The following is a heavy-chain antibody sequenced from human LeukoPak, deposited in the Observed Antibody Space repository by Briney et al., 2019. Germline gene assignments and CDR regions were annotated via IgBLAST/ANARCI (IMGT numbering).Heavy chain of an antibody. D-gene: IGHD2-15*01. Sequence: ASVKVSCKASGYNFTTYGITWVRQAPGQGLEWMGWISGYNNNAKYAQNLQGRVTMTTDTSTSTAYMELRSLRPDDTAVYYCTREMFCRGDRCYRNPSDYWGQGTLVTVSS. CDR1: GYNFTTYG. J-gene: IGHJ4*02. V-gene: IGHV1-18*01. CDR3: TREMFCRGDRCYRNPSDY. CDR2: ISGYNNNA.